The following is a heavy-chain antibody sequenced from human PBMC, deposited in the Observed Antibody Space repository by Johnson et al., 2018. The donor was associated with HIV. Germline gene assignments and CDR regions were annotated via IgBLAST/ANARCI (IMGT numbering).Heavy chain of an antibody. Sequence: QVQLVESGGGVVQPGRSLRLSCAASGFNFSSYGMHWVRQAPGKGLEWVAVIWYDGSNKYYADSVKGRFTISRDNSKNTLYLHMNSLRAEDTAVYYCAREVDGFDIWGQGTMVTVSS. CDR3: AREVDGFDI. CDR2: IWYDGSNK. V-gene: IGHV3-33*01. CDR1: GFNFSSYG. J-gene: IGHJ3*02.